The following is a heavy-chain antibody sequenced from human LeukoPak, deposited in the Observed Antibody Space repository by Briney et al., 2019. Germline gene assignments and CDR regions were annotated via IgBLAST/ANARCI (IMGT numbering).Heavy chain of an antibody. J-gene: IGHJ5*02. CDR3: ARISIGAHWFDP. CDR2: IYYSGST. V-gene: IGHV4-31*03. D-gene: IGHD6-6*01. CDR1: GGSISSGGYY. Sequence: PSETLSLTCTVSGGSISSGGYYWSWIRQHPGKDLEWIGYIYYSGSTYYNPSLKSRVTIAVDTSKNQFSLRMTSVTAADTAVYFCARISIGAHWFDPWGQGTLVTVSS.